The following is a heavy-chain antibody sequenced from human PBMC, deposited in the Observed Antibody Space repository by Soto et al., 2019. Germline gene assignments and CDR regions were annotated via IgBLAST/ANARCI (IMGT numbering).Heavy chain of an antibody. D-gene: IGHD3-10*01. CDR2: IYYSGST. CDR1: GGSISSSSYY. V-gene: IGHV4-39*01. Sequence: SETLSLTCTVSGGSISSSSYYWGWIRQPPGKGLEWIGSIYYSGSTYYNPSLKSRVTISVDTSKNQFSLKLSSVTAADTAVYYCARPLTMVRGVIIGAFEIWGQGTMVTVSS. J-gene: IGHJ3*02. CDR3: ARPLTMVRGVIIGAFEI.